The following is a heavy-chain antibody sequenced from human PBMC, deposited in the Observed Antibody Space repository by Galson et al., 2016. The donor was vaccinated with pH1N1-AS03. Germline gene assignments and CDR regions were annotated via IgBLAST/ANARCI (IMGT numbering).Heavy chain of an antibody. CDR3: ARGWYDIWTGYLVDPFDY. Sequence: SLRLSCAASGFTFGDYYMSWIRQAPGKGLEWISCITSSGGSGSTIYYADSVKGRFTISRDNAKNSLYLQMNSLRADDTAVYFCARGWYDIWTGYLVDPFDYWCQGALVTVSS. D-gene: IGHD3-9*01. J-gene: IGHJ4*02. V-gene: IGHV3-11*01. CDR1: GFTFGDYY. CDR2: ITSSGGSGSTI.